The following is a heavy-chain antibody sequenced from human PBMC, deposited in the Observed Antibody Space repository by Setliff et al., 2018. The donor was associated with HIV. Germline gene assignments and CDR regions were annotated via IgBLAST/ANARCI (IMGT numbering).Heavy chain of an antibody. CDR3: ARTSGDAYNYEGAFDV. CDR2: IIPIFKSA. J-gene: IGHJ3*01. V-gene: IGHV1-69*05. D-gene: IGHD5-12*01. CDR1: GDTFNNYG. Sequence: SVKVTCKVSGDTFNNYGLNWVRQAPGQGLEWMGGIIPIFKSADYAQKFQGRVTITTDESTSTAYMDLSSLKSEDTAIYYCARTSGDAYNYEGAFDVWGQGTLVTVSS.